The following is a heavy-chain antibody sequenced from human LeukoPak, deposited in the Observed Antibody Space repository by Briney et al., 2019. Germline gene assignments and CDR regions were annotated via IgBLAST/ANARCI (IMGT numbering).Heavy chain of an antibody. J-gene: IGHJ4*02. Sequence: GGSLRLSCAASGFTFDDYAMHWVRQAPGKGLEWVSGISWNSGSIGYADSVKGRFTISRDNAKNSLYLQMNSLKAEDTALYYCAKDISYRGIAAAGPFDYWGQGTLVTVSS. CDR1: GFTFDDYA. D-gene: IGHD6-13*01. V-gene: IGHV3-9*01. CDR2: ISWNSGSI. CDR3: AKDISYRGIAAAGPFDY.